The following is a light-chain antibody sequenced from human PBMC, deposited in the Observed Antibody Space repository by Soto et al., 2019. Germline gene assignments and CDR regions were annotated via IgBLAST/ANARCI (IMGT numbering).Light chain of an antibody. CDR3: QQDYGTWT. J-gene: IGKJ1*01. CDR1: QSVLYSSNNKSY. CDR2: WAS. V-gene: IGKV4-1*01. Sequence: DIVMTQSPDSLAVSLGERATIKCKSSQSVLYSSNNKSYLAWYQQKPGQPPKLLIYWASTRESGVPDRFSGSGYGTDFILTISSLQAEDVAVYYCQQDYGTWTFGQGTKVEVK.